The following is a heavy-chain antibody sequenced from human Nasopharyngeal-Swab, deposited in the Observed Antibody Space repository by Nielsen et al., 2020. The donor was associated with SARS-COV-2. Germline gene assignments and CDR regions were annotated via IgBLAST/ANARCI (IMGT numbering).Heavy chain of an antibody. CDR3: ARETATTCLYYVDY. CDR2: INRDGSST. D-gene: IGHD3-16*01. V-gene: IGHV3-74*01. CDR1: GFTFSSYW. J-gene: IGHJ4*02. Sequence: GESLKISCAASGFTFSSYWMYWVRQVPGKGLVWVSRINRDGSSTNFADSVKGRFTISRDNAKNTLFLQMNSLRAEDTAIYYCARETATTCLYYVDYWGQGSLVTVSS.